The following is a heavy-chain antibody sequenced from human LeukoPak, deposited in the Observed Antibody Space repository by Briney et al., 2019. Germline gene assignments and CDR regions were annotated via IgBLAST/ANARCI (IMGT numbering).Heavy chain of an antibody. CDR1: GGSFSGYY. D-gene: IGHD6-13*01. CDR3: ARRFVAAASGAFDI. CDR2: INHSGST. J-gene: IGHJ3*02. Sequence: SETLSLTCAVYGGSFSGYYWSWIRQPPGKGLEWIGEINHSGSTNYNPSLKSRVTISVDTSKNQFSLKLSSVTAADTAVYYCARRFVAAASGAFDIWGQGTMVTVSS. V-gene: IGHV4-34*01.